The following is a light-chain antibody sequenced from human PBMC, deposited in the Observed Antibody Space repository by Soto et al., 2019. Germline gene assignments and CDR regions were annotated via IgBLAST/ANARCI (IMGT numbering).Light chain of an antibody. Sequence: EVVLTQSPGTLSLSPGERATLSCRASQSVTSSDLAWYQQKPGQAPRLLISGASSRATGIPDRFSGSGSGTDFTLTISRLEPEDFAVFYCHHYETSPPTFGQGTKVDIK. J-gene: IGKJ1*01. CDR1: QSVTSSD. CDR2: GAS. CDR3: HHYETSPPT. V-gene: IGKV3-20*01.